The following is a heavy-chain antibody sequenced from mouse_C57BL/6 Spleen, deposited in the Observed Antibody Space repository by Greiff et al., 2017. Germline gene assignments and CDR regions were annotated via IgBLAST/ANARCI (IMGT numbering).Heavy chain of an antibody. CDR1: GYTFTSYW. CDR3: ARRRLREVVLAY. D-gene: IGHD2-4*01. CDR2: IYPGSGST. V-gene: IGHV1-55*01. J-gene: IGHJ3*01. Sequence: QVQLQQSGAELVKPGASVKMSCKASGYTFTSYWITWVKQRPGQGLEWIGDIYPGSGSTNYNEKFKSKATLTVDTSSSTAYMQLSSLTSEDSAVYYCARRRLREVVLAYWGQGTLVTVSA.